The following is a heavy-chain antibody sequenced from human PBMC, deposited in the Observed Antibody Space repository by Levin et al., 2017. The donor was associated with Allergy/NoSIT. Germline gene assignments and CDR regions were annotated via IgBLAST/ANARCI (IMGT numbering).Heavy chain of an antibody. CDR2: IWYDGSNK. V-gene: IGHV3-33*01. D-gene: IGHD3-10*01. Sequence: GGSLRLSCAASGFTFSSYGMHWVRQAPGKGLEWVAVIWYDGSNKYYADSVKGRFTISRDNSKNTLYLQMNSLRAEDTAVYYCARGYFGSLDYYYYMDVWGKGTTVTVSS. CDR3: ARGYFGSLDYYYYMDV. CDR1: GFTFSSYG. J-gene: IGHJ6*03.